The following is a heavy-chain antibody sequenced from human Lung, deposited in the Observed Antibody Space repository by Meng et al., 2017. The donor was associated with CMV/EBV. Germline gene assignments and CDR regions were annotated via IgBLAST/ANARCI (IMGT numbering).Heavy chain of an antibody. J-gene: IGHJ4*02. CDR1: GFTFSGYA. CDR2: ISGSGGST. CDR3: ARQLGLFEY. V-gene: IGHV3-23*01. Sequence: LTCAASGFTFSGYAMSWVRQAPGKGLEWVSAISGSGGSTYYADSVKGRFTISRDNSKNTLYLQMNSLRAEDTAVYYCARQLGLFEYWGPGTVVTVSS. D-gene: IGHD6-6*01.